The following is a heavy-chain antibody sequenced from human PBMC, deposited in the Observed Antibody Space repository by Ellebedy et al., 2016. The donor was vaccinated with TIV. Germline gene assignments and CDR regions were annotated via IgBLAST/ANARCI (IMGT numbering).Heavy chain of an antibody. D-gene: IGHD4-11*01. Sequence: SETLSLTXTVSGGSISSSSYYWSWIRQPPGKGLEWIGYIYYSGSTNYNPSLKSRVTISVDTSKNQFSLKLSSVTAADTAVYYCARIAMTTVTTPSGSYYYYGMDVWGQGTTVTVSS. J-gene: IGHJ6*02. V-gene: IGHV4-61*01. CDR2: IYYSGST. CDR1: GGSISSSSYY. CDR3: ARIAMTTVTTPSGSYYYYGMDV.